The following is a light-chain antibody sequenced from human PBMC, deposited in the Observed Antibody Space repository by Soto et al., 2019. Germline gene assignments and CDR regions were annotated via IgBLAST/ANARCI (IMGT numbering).Light chain of an antibody. CDR1: QSVNSN. Sequence: ETVMTESPATLSVSPGERATLSCRASQSVNSNLALYQQKPCHAPMLLIYDASTMATGIPARFRGGGSGADFTLTITSLQSEDFAIYYCQQYNAWPITFGQGTRLEIK. CDR3: QQYNAWPIT. J-gene: IGKJ5*01. CDR2: DAS. V-gene: IGKV3-15*01.